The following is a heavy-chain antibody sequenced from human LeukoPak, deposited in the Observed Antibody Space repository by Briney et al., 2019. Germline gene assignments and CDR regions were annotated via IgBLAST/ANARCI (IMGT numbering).Heavy chain of an antibody. CDR1: GFTFSSSA. J-gene: IGHJ1*01. CDR2: ISYDGTNK. CDR3: AKEGRGHFQH. D-gene: IGHD1-26*01. Sequence: GGSLRLSCAVSGFTFSSSALHWVRQAPGKGLEWVAVISYDGTNKYYADSVKGRFTISRDNAKNSLYLQMNSLRAEDTALYYCAKEGRGHFQHWGQGTLVTVSS. V-gene: IGHV3-30*04.